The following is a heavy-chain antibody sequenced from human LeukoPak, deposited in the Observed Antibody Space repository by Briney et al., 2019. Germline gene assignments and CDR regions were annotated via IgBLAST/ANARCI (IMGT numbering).Heavy chain of an antibody. J-gene: IGHJ4*02. V-gene: IGHV3-33*01. D-gene: IGHD3-10*01. CDR3: ARRSSGTYGVDS. Sequence: GGSLRLSCAASGFTFSAYGMHWVRQAPGEGLEWVTIIWSDGSNKYYADSVKGRFTVSRDNSKNTLYLQMDSLRAEDTAVYYCARRSSGTYGVDSWGQGTLVTVSS. CDR2: IWSDGSNK. CDR1: GFTFSAYG.